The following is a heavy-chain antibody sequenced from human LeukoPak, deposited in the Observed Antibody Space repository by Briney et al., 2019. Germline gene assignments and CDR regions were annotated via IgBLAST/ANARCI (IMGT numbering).Heavy chain of an antibody. D-gene: IGHD3-22*01. J-gene: IGHJ6*03. Sequence: SETLSLTCTVSGGSISSGGYYWSWIRQPPGKGLEWIGYIYHSGSTYYNPSLKSRVTISVDRSKNQFSLKLSSVTAADTAVYYCARSPRRTYYYDSSGRSGYYYYMDVWGKGTTVTVSS. CDR1: GGSISSGGYY. V-gene: IGHV4-30-2*01. CDR3: ARSPRRTYYYDSSGRSGYYYYMDV. CDR2: IYHSGST.